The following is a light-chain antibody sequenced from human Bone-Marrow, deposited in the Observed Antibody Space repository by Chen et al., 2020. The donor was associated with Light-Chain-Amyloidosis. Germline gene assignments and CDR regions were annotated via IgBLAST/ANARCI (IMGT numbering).Light chain of an antibody. Sequence: SYELTQPPSVSVSPGQTARITCSGDDLPTKYAYWYQQKPGHAPVLVIHRDTERPSGNSERFSGSSSGTTATLTISGVQAEDEADYHCQSADSSGTYEVIFGGGTKLTVL. J-gene: IGLJ2*01. CDR2: RDT. CDR3: QSADSSGTYEVI. CDR1: DLPTKY. V-gene: IGLV3-25*03.